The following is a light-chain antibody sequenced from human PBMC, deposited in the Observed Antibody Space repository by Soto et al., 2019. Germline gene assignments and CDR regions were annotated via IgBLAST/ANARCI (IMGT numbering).Light chain of an antibody. CDR3: SSYTSSSTLV. CDR1: SSDVGGYNY. CDR2: EVS. V-gene: IGLV2-14*01. Sequence: QSALTQPASVSGSPGQSITISCTGTSSDVGGYNYVSWYQQHPGKAPKLIIFEVSNRPSGVSHRFSGSKSGNTASLTISGLQAEDEADYYCSSYTSSSTLVFGTGTKLTVL. J-gene: IGLJ1*01.